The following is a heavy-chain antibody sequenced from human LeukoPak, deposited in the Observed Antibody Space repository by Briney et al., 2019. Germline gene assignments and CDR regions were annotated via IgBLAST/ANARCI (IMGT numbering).Heavy chain of an antibody. CDR1: GFTFGSYA. CDR2: ISGSGGVT. CDR3: AKEWDGSGTRLGWFDP. D-gene: IGHD3-10*01. V-gene: IGHV3-23*01. Sequence: GGSLRLSCVGSGFTFGSYAMSWVRQAPGKGLEWVSLISGSGGVTYYADSVKGRFTISRDNSKNTLYLQMNSLRAEDTATYYCAKEWDGSGTRLGWFDPWGQGTLVTVSS. J-gene: IGHJ5*02.